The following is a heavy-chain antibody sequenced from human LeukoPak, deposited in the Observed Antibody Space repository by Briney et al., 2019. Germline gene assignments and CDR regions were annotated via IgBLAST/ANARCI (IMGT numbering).Heavy chain of an antibody. J-gene: IGHJ4*02. D-gene: IGHD1-26*01. CDR1: GFTFSSYA. Sequence: PGGSLRLSCAASGFTFSSYAMSWVRQAPGKGLEWVSAISGSGGSTYYADSVKGRFTISRDNSKNTLYLQMNSLRAEDTAVYYCAKDPLIVGATRLFDHWGQGTLVTVSS. V-gene: IGHV3-23*01. CDR3: AKDPLIVGATRLFDH. CDR2: ISGSGGST.